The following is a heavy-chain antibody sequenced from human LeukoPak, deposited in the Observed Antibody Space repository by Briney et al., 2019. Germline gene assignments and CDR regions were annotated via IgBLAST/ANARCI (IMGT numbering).Heavy chain of an antibody. V-gene: IGHV3-21*01. CDR1: GFTFSSYS. D-gene: IGHD5-18*01. CDR3: ARDPSRIQLWLSDY. Sequence: PGGSLRLSCAASGFTFSSYSMNWVRQAPGKGLEWVSSISSSSSYIFYADSVKGRFTISRDNSKNTLYLQMNSLRAEDTAVYYCARDPSRIQLWLSDYWGQGTLVTVSS. CDR2: ISSSSSYI. J-gene: IGHJ4*02.